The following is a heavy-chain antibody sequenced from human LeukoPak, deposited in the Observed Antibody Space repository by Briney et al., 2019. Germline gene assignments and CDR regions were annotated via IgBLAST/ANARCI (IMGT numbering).Heavy chain of an antibody. CDR2: IYHSGST. V-gene: IGHV4-38-2*02. D-gene: IGHD3-22*01. CDR3: AGDDGYYRAFDI. CDR1: GYSISSGYY. J-gene: IGHJ3*02. Sequence: SETLSLTCTVSGYSISSGYYWGWIRQPPGKGLEWIGSIYHSGSTYYNPSLKSRVTISVDTSKNQFSLKLSSVTAADTAVYYCAGDDGYYRAFDIWGQGTMVTVSS.